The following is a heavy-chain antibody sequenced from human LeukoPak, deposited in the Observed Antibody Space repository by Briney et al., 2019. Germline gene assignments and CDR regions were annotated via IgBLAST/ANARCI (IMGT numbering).Heavy chain of an antibody. D-gene: IGHD3-22*01. Sequence: WETLSLTCAVYGGSFSGYYWTWIRQTPEKGLEWSGKMNPSGSTSYNPSLKSRVTISVDRSKNQFSLKLSSVTAADTAVYYCARGRQDVTMIVVVMTAVSYYLDVWGKGTTVTVS. CDR3: ARGRQDVTMIVVVMTAVSYYLDV. CDR1: GGSFSGYY. CDR2: MNPSGST. J-gene: IGHJ6*03. V-gene: IGHV4-34*01.